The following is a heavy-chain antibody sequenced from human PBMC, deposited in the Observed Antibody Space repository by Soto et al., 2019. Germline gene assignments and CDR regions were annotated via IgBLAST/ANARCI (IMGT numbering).Heavy chain of an antibody. V-gene: IGHV4-4*02. J-gene: IGHJ6*02. CDR2: IYHSGST. CDR1: GGSISSSNW. CDR3: ARTSRYSSSWYEGYYYYGMDV. Sequence: KASETLSLTCAVSGGSISSSNWWSWVRQPPGKGLEWIGEIYHSGSTNYNPSLKSRVTISVDKSKNQFSLKLSSVTAADTAVYYCARTSRYSSSWYEGYYYYGMDVWGQGTTVTVSS. D-gene: IGHD6-13*01.